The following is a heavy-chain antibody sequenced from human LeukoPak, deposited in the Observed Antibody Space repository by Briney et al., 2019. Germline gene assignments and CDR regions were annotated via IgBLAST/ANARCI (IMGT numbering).Heavy chain of an antibody. D-gene: IGHD6-13*01. CDR1: GYTFTSYG. CDR3: VSTPGYSSSWYTYFQH. V-gene: IGHV1-18*01. CDR2: ISAYNGNT. Sequence: ASVKVSCKASGYTFTSYGISWLRQAPGQGLEWMGWISAYNGNTNYAQKLQGRVTMTTDTSTSTAYMELRSLRSDDTAVYYCVSTPGYSSSWYTYFQHWGQGTLVTVSS. J-gene: IGHJ1*01.